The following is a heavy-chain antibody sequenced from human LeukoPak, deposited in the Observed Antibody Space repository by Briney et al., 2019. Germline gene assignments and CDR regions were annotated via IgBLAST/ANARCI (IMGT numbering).Heavy chain of an antibody. CDR3: ARDKEEGDYPIHWFDP. J-gene: IGHJ5*02. V-gene: IGHV1-2*02. Sequence: GASVKVSCKTSRYTFTAYNIHWVRQAPGQGLEWMGWINPNSGGTNYAQKFQGRVTMTRDTSISTAYMELSRLRSDDTAVYYCARDKEEGDYPIHWFDPWGQGTLVTVSS. CDR1: RYTFTAYN. CDR2: INPNSGGT. D-gene: IGHD4-17*01.